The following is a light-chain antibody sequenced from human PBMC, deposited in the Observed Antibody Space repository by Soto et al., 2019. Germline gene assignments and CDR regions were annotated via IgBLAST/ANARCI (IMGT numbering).Light chain of an antibody. J-gene: IGKJ1*01. CDR3: QQYKSYWT. Sequence: DIQMTHSPSTLSAFVGCRFTITCRASQSISSWLAWYQQKPGKAPKLLIFKASTLESGVPSRLSGSASGTEFPLTISSLKPDDFATYYCQQYKSYWTFGHGTKVDI. V-gene: IGKV1-5*03. CDR1: QSISSW. CDR2: KAS.